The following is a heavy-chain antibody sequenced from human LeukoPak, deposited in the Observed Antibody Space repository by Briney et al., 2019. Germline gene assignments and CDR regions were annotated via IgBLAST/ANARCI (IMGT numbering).Heavy chain of an antibody. Sequence: SETLSLTCAVSGGSISSYYWSWIRQPAGKGLEWIGRIYTSGRTNYNPSLKSRVTMSVDTSKNQFSLKLSSVTAADTAVYYCARTYYDILTGPSEDYYYYYMDVWGKGTTVTVSS. V-gene: IGHV4-4*07. J-gene: IGHJ6*03. CDR1: GGSISSYY. CDR2: IYTSGRT. D-gene: IGHD3-9*01. CDR3: ARTYYDILTGPSEDYYYYYMDV.